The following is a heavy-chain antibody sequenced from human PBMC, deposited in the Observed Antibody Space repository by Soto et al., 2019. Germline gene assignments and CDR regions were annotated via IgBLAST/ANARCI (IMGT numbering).Heavy chain of an antibody. D-gene: IGHD3-10*01. Sequence: SETLSLTCTVSGGSVSSGSYYWSWIRQPPGKGLEWIGYIYYSGSTNYNPSLKSRVTISVDTSKNQFSLKLSSVTAADTAVYYCARDYYGSGFNYYGMAVCGQGTTVTVSS. CDR3: ARDYYGSGFNYYGMAV. CDR2: IYYSGST. CDR1: GGSVSSGSYY. V-gene: IGHV4-61*01. J-gene: IGHJ6*02.